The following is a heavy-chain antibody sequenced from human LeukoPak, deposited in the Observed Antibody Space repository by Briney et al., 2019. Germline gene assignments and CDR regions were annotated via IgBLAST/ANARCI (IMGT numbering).Heavy chain of an antibody. J-gene: IGHJ4*02. CDR3: ARGELLYDY. D-gene: IGHD2-15*01. V-gene: IGHV4-30-4*01. CDR1: GGSFSSHGYY. CDR2: IHYSGST. Sequence: SQTLSLTCTVSGGSFSSHGYYCSWIRQPPGKGLEWIGYIHYSGSTFYNPSLKSRVTISVDTSKNQFSLKLNSVTAADTAVYYCARGELLYDYWGQGTLVTVSS.